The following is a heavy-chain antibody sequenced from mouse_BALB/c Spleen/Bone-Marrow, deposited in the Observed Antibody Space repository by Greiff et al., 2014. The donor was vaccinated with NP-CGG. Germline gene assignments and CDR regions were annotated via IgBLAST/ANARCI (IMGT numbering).Heavy chain of an antibody. CDR3: ARITTATGAMDY. J-gene: IGHJ4*01. Sequence: VKLVESGPGLVAPSPSLSLTCTVSGFSFTNSGVHWVRQPPGKGLEWLGVIWADGGTNYNSALKSRMSISKDNPNRQVFFKMNSLQTDDTATDYCARITTATGAMDYWGQGTSVTVSS. CDR2: IWADGGT. V-gene: IGHV2-9*02. CDR1: GFSFTNSG. D-gene: IGHD1-2*01.